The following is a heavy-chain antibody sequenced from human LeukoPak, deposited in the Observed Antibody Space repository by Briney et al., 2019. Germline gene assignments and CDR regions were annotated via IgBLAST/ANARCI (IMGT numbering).Heavy chain of an antibody. D-gene: IGHD3-22*01. J-gene: IGHJ1*01. V-gene: IGHV3-23*01. Sequence: GGSLRLSCAASGFTFRSYALSWVRQAPGKGLEWVAAISDSGTSTHYAPSVQGRFAISKDFSTSTLSLQMDSLRAEDTAVYYCAKGLYYYDDSGFLAEYFQHWGQGTLVTVSS. CDR1: GFTFRSYA. CDR2: ISDSGTST. CDR3: AKGLYYYDDSGFLAEYFQH.